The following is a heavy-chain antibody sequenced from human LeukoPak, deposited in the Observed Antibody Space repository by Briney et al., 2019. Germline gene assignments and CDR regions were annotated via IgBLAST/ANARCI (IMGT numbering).Heavy chain of an antibody. CDR2: IIPIFGTA. CDR1: GGTFSSYA. D-gene: IGHD5-12*01. CDR3: ASREDIVAPDFDY. J-gene: IGHJ4*01. V-gene: IGHV1-69*13. Sequence: ASVKVSCKASGGTFSSYAISWVRQAPGQGLEWMGGIIPIFGTANYAQKFQGRVTITADESTSTAYMELSSLRSEDTAVYYCASREDIVAPDFDYWGHGTLVTVSS.